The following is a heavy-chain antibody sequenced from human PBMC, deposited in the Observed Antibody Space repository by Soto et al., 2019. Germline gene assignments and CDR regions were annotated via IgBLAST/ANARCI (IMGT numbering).Heavy chain of an antibody. J-gene: IGHJ5*02. CDR2: IYYSGST. Sequence: SETLSLTCTVSGGSISSGGYYWSWIRQHPGKGLEWIGYIYYSGSTYYNPSLKSRVTISVDTSKNQFSLKLSSVTAADTAVYYCARAYGSYYDMYNWFDPWGQGTLVTVSS. V-gene: IGHV4-31*03. D-gene: IGHD1-26*01. CDR1: GGSISSGGYY. CDR3: ARAYGSYYDMYNWFDP.